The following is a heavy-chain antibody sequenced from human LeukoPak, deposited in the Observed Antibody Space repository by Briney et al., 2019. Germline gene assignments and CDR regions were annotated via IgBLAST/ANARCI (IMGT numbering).Heavy chain of an antibody. CDR1: GFTFDDYT. D-gene: IGHD3-22*01. J-gene: IGHJ4*02. Sequence: SGGSLRLSCAASGFTFDDYTMHWVRQAPGKGLEWVSLISWDGGSTYYADSVKGRFTISRDNSKNSLYLQMNSLRTEDTALYYCAKDFYDSSGYPDYWGQGTLVTVSS. CDR2: ISWDGGST. CDR3: AKDFYDSSGYPDY. V-gene: IGHV3-43*01.